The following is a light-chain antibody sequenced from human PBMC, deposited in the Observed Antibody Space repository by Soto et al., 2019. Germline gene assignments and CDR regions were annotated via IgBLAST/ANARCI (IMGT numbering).Light chain of an antibody. Sequence: EIVMTQSPATLSVSPGERATLSCRASQSVSSNVAWYRQKPGQAPRLLIYGASTRATGVPVRFTGSGSGTEFTLTISSLQSEDFAIYYCQQYNSWPRTFGQGTKVDIK. J-gene: IGKJ1*01. CDR2: GAS. CDR3: QQYNSWPRT. CDR1: QSVSSN. V-gene: IGKV3-15*01.